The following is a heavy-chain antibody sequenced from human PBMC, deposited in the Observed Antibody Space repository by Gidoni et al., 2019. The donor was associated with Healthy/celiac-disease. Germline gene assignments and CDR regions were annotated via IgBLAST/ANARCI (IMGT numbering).Heavy chain of an antibody. CDR1: GYTFTSYA. CDR3: ARSDGYSYFDY. V-gene: IGHV1-3*01. CDR2: INAGNGNT. Sequence: QVQLVQSVAELKKPGASVTVSCKASGYTFTSYAMHWVRQAPGQRLEWMGWINAGNGNTKYSQKFQGRVTITRDTSASTAYMELSSLRSEDTAVYYCARSDGYSYFDYWGQGTLVTVSS. D-gene: IGHD5-12*01. J-gene: IGHJ4*02.